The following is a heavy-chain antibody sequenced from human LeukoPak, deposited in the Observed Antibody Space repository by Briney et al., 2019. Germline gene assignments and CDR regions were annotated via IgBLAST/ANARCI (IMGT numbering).Heavy chain of an antibody. Sequence: SVKVSCKASGGTFSSYAISWVRQAPGQGLEWMGGIIPIFGTANYAQKFQGRVTITADESTSTAYVELSSLRSEDTAVYYCASLGGYSSGWYAGTNDYWGQGTLVTVSS. D-gene: IGHD6-19*01. J-gene: IGHJ4*02. CDR2: IIPIFGTA. V-gene: IGHV1-69*13. CDR1: GGTFSSYA. CDR3: ASLGGYSSGWYAGTNDY.